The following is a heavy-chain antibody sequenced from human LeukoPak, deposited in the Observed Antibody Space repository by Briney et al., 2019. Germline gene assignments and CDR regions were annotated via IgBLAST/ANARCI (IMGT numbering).Heavy chain of an antibody. J-gene: IGHJ4*02. V-gene: IGHV3-30*02. D-gene: IGHD3-10*01. CDR2: IRYDGSNK. CDR1: GFTFRNYG. CDR3: ARDQGGRITMVRGVIGPYFDY. Sequence: GGSLRLSCAASGFTFRNYGMHWVRQAPGKGLEWVAFIRYDGSNKYYADSVKGRFTISRDNAKNSLYLQMNSLRAEDTAVYYCARDQGGRITMVRGVIGPYFDYWGQGTLVTVSS.